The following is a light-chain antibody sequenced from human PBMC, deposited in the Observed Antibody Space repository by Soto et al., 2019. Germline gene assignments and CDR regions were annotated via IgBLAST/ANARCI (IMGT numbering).Light chain of an antibody. Sequence: QSVLTQPASVSGSPGQSITISCTGTSSDVGAYDFVSWYQHYPGKAPKLVTFDVTHRPPGISDRFSGSKSANTASLTISGLQAEDEAFYYCSSYTTRSTLVFGGGTMLTVL. CDR2: DVT. CDR1: SSDVGAYDF. V-gene: IGLV2-14*01. J-gene: IGLJ2*01. CDR3: SSYTTRSTLV.